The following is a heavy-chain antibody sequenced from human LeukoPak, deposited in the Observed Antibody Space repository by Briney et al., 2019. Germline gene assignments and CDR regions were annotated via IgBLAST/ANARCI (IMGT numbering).Heavy chain of an antibody. J-gene: IGHJ4*02. CDR1: GFTVSSNY. CDR3: ARDHYGSGSYFHDY. Sequence: PGGSLRLSSAVSGFTVSSNYMSWVRRAPGKGLGWVSVVYGGGTTYYADSVKGRFTVSRDNSKNTLYIQMNSLRPEDTAMYYCARDHYGSGSYFHDYWGQGTLVTVSS. CDR2: VYGGGTT. V-gene: IGHV3-53*05. D-gene: IGHD3-10*01.